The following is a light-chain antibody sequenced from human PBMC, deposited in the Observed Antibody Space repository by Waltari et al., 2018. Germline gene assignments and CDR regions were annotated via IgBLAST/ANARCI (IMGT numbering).Light chain of an antibody. J-gene: IGKJ4*01. V-gene: IGKV3-11*01. Sequence: EIVLTQSPSTLSLSPGERPTLSFRASQSVSSYLAWYQQKPGQAPRLLIYDASNRATGIPARFSGSGSGTDFTLTISSLEPEDFAVYYCQQRSNWLTFGGGTKVEIK. CDR2: DAS. CDR3: QQRSNWLT. CDR1: QSVSSY.